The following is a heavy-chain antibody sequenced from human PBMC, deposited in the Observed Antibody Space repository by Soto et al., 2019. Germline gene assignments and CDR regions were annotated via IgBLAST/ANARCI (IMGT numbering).Heavy chain of an antibody. J-gene: IGHJ4*02. V-gene: IGHV5-10-1*01. Sequence: GESLKISCKGSGYSFTSYWISWVRQMPGKGLEWMGRIDPSDSYTNYSPSFQGHVTISADKSISTAYLQWSSLKASDTAMYYCASRSYYYDSSGYYPPPDYWGQGTLVTVSS. CDR1: GYSFTSYW. CDR2: IDPSDSYT. D-gene: IGHD3-22*01. CDR3: ASRSYYYDSSGYYPPPDY.